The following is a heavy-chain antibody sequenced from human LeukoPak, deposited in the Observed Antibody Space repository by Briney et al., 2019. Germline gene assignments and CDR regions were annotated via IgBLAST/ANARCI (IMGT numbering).Heavy chain of an antibody. CDR3: AKVSGYGDIDLDYYYMDV. Sequence: GGSLRLSCAASGFTFSSYSMNWVRQAPGKGLEWVSSISSSSSYIYYADSVKGRFTISRDNSKNTLYLQMNSLRAEDTAVYYCAKVSGYGDIDLDYYYMDVWGKGTTVTVSS. CDR1: GFTFSSYS. J-gene: IGHJ6*03. CDR2: ISSSSSYI. V-gene: IGHV3-21*04. D-gene: IGHD5-12*01.